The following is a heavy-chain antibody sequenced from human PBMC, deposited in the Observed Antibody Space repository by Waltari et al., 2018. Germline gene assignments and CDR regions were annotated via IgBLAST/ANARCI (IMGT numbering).Heavy chain of an antibody. Sequence: VQLLESGGGLVQPGRSLRLSCAASGFTFNNFAMNWVRQAPGEGLEWVSAVSGSGRNTYYADSVRGRFTISRDNSKNTLYLQMTSLRAEDTAVYYCAGSLGWFDPWGQGTLVTVSS. CDR2: VSGSGRNT. J-gene: IGHJ5*02. CDR1: GFTFNNFA. CDR3: AGSLGWFDP. V-gene: IGHV3-23*01.